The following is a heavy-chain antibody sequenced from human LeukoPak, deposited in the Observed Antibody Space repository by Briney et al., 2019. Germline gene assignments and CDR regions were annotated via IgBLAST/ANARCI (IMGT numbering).Heavy chain of an antibody. J-gene: IGHJ4*02. CDR2: INPNSGGT. CDR1: GYTFTGYY. D-gene: IGHD6-13*01. V-gene: IGHV1-2*06. Sequence: GASVKVSCKASGYTFTGYYMHWVRQAPGQGLEWMGRINPNSGGTNYAQKFQGRVTMTRDTSISTAYMELSRLRSDDTAVYYCARNPYSSSWYSGYWGQGTLVTVSS. CDR3: ARNPYSSSWYSGY.